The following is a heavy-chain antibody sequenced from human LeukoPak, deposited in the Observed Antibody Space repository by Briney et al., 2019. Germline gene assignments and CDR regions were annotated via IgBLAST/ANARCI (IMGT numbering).Heavy chain of an antibody. J-gene: IGHJ4*02. Sequence: GGSMRLSWAASGFTFSDYYVSWVRQAPGRGLGWVSYISSSVSPIYYTDSGEDRFSISRDNGKNSLYLQMTSLRAEDTAVYYCARVTYYYDSSGYYENLNRLDYWGQGTLVTVSS. D-gene: IGHD3-22*01. CDR3: ARVTYYYDSSGYYENLNRLDY. CDR2: ISSSVSPI. CDR1: GFTFSDYY. V-gene: IGHV3-11*01.